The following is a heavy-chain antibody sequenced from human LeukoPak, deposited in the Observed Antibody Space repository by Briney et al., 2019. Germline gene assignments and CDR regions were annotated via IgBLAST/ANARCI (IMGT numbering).Heavy chain of an antibody. J-gene: IGHJ4*02. V-gene: IGHV3-23*01. CDR2: VSTDGDT. D-gene: IGHD6-19*01. Sequence: GGSLRLSCAASGFTFSRYAMSWVRQAPGKGLEWVSSVSTDGDTYYTDSVKGRFTISRYTSMNTLFLQMTSLRAEDTALYYCARSRSGSVAGTSDYWGQGTLAIVSS. CDR3: ARSRSGSVAGTSDY. CDR1: GFTFSRYA.